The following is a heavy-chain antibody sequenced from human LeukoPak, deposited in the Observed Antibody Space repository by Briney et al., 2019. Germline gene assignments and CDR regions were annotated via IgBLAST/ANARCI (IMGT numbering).Heavy chain of an antibody. V-gene: IGHV3-7*01. CDR3: ARVPYYGSGSYYNVYY. D-gene: IGHD3-10*01. CDR2: IKQDGSEK. CDR1: GFTFSSYW. Sequence: PGGSLRLSCAASGFTFSSYWMSWVRQAPGKGLEWVANIKQDGSEKYYVDSVKGRFTISRDNAKNSLYLQMNSLRAEDTAVYYCARVPYYGSGSYYNVYYWGQGTLVTVSS. J-gene: IGHJ4*02.